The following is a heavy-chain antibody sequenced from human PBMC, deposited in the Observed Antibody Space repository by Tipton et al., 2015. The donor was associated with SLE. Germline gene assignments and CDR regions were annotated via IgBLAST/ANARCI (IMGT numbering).Heavy chain of an antibody. D-gene: IGHD5-24*01. CDR1: DGSISRSTYY. Sequence: TLSLTCTVSDGSISRSTYYWTWIRQPPGKGLEWIGYVYTSGGTNYNPSLKSRLTLSIDTSKNQFSLKLTSVTAADTAVYYCARRANNYYFDYWGQGTLVTVSS. CDR3: ARRANNYYFDY. V-gene: IGHV4-61*09. J-gene: IGHJ4*02. CDR2: VYTSGGT.